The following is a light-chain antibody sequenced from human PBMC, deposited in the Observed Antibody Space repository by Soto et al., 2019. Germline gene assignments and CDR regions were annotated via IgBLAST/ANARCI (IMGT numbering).Light chain of an antibody. V-gene: IGKV3-20*01. CDR1: QSVRNNY. CDR2: GAS. CDR3: PRYASAGT. J-gene: IGKJ1*01. Sequence: RASQSVRNNYLARYQQKPGQAPRLLIYGASNRATGIPDRFSGRRSGTDFALPTSNLYSTDLPVYDCPRYASAGTNGQGTKVDIK.